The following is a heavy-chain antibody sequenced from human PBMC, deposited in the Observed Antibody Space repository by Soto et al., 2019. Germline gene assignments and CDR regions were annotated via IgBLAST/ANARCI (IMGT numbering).Heavy chain of an antibody. D-gene: IGHD3-22*01. CDR3: ARRQDYYDSSGYYNDAFDM. CDR2: IYHSGST. J-gene: IGHJ3*02. Sequence: KTSETLSLTCAVSVGSLSSSSYYWCWIRHPPGKGLEWIGSIYHSGSTYYNPSLKSRVTISVDTSKNQFSLTLSSVPAADTAVYYCARRQDYYDSSGYYNDAFDMWGQGTLVTVSS. V-gene: IGHV4-39*01. CDR1: VGSLSSSSYY.